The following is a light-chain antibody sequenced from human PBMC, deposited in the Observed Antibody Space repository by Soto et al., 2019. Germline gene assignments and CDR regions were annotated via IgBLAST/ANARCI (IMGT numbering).Light chain of an antibody. CDR2: LGS. J-gene: IGKJ4*01. Sequence: DLVMTQSPLSLPVTPGEPASISCRSSRSLLHSNGYNYLDWYLQKPGQSPQHLIYLGSNRASGVPDRFSGSGSGTDFTLKISRVEAEDVGVYYCMQALQTPPTFGGGTKVEI. CDR3: MQALQTPPT. V-gene: IGKV2-28*01. CDR1: RSLLHSNGYNY.